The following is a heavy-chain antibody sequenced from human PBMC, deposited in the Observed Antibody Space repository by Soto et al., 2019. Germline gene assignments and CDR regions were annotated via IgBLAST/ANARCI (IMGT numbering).Heavy chain of an antibody. CDR3: GREGGRHAVWIEY. J-gene: IGHJ4*02. V-gene: IGHV1-69*01. CDR1: GGTFSSYS. CDR2: IIPIFGTA. Sequence: VQLVQSGAEVKKPGSSVKVSSKASGGTFSSYSINRVRQAPGQGLEWMGEIIPIFGTANYAQKFQGRVTITADESTSTAYMELRSLRSEDTAVYYCGREGGRHAVWIEYWGQGTLVTVSS. D-gene: IGHD1-26*01.